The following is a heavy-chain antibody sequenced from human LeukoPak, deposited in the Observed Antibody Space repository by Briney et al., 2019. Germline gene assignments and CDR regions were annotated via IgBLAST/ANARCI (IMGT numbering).Heavy chain of an antibody. CDR1: GFSFDDYG. J-gene: IGHJ6*03. CDR3: ARQYSSSSYYYYYHMDV. CDR2: INWNGGST. D-gene: IGHD6-13*01. V-gene: IGHV3-20*04. Sequence: GGSLRLSCAASGFSFDDYGMSWVRQAPGKGLEWVSGINWNGGSTGYADSVKGRFTISRDNAKNSLYLQMNSLRAEDTALYYCARQYSSSSYYYYYHMDVWGKGTTVTASS.